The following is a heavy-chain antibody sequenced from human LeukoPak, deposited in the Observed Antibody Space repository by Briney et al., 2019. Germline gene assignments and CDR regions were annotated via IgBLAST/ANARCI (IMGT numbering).Heavy chain of an antibody. CDR1: GFTFSSYG. V-gene: IGHV3-33*01. D-gene: IGHD6-13*01. J-gene: IGHJ4*02. CDR3: ARDSSSAYYFDY. Sequence: GGSLRLSCAASGFTFSSYGMHWVRQAPGKGLEWVAVIWYDGSNKYYVDSVKGRFTISRDNSKNTLYLQMNSLRVEDTAVYYCARDSSSAYYFDYWGQGTLVTVFS. CDR2: IWYDGSNK.